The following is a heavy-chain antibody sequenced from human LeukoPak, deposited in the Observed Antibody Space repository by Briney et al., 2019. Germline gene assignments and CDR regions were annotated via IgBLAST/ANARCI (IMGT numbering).Heavy chain of an antibody. D-gene: IGHD2-2*01. J-gene: IGHJ4*02. CDR2: ISAYNGNT. CDR1: GYTFTSYG. Sequence: GASVKVSCKASGYTFTSYGISWVRQAPGQGLEWMGWISAYNGNTNYAQKLQGRVTMTTDTSTSTAYMELRSLRSDDTAVYYCARDTFKAAAWVGLDYWGQGTLVTVSS. V-gene: IGHV1-18*01. CDR3: ARDTFKAAAWVGLDY.